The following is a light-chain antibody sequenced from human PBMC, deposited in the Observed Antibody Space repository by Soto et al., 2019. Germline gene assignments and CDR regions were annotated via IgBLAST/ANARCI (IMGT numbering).Light chain of an antibody. CDR2: DVS. Sequence: QSALTQPASVSGSPGQSITISCTGTSSDVGGYNYVSWYQQHSGKAPKLMIYDVSNRPSGVSNRFSGSKSGNTASLTISGLQAEDEADYYCSSYTSSSTHVVFGGGTKVTVL. V-gene: IGLV2-14*01. CDR1: SSDVGGYNY. J-gene: IGLJ2*01. CDR3: SSYTSSSTHVV.